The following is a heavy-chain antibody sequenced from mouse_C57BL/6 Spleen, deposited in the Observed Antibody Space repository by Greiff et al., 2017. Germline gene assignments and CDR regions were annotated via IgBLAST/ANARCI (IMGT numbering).Heavy chain of an antibody. J-gene: IGHJ2*01. D-gene: IGHD3-2*02. Sequence: QVQLQQPGAELVRPGTSVKLSCKASVYTFTSYWMHWVKQRHEKGLEWIGVIDPSDSYTNYTKKFKGKATLTVDTSSSTAYMQLSSLTSEDSAVYYCERWGTAQATNDYWGQRTTLTVSP. CDR3: ERWGTAQATNDY. CDR2: IDPSDSYT. CDR1: VYTFTSYW. V-gene: IGHV1-59*01.